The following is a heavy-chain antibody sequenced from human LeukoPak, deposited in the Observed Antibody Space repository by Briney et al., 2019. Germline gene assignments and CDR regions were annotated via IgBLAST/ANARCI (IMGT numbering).Heavy chain of an antibody. V-gene: IGHV1-69*13. J-gene: IGHJ4*02. CDR3: AREGGNWGSTTSYYFDY. CDR1: GGTFSSYA. D-gene: IGHD7-27*01. Sequence: GASVKVSCKASGGTFSSYAISWVRQAPGQGLEWMGGIIPIFGTANYAQKFQGRVTITADESTSTAYMELSSLRSEDTAVYYCAREGGNWGSTTSYYFDYWGQGTLVTVSS. CDR2: IIPIFGTA.